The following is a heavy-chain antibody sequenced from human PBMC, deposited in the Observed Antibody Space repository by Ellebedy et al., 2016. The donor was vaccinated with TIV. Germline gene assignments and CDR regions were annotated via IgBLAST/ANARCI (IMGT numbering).Heavy chain of an antibody. CDR2: VSGSGGSR. CDR1: GFTFSNFA. D-gene: IGHD4-17*01. V-gene: IGHV3-23*01. Sequence: GESLKISXVASGFTFSNFAMNWVRQAPGKGLEYVSTVSGSGGSRNHADSVKGRFTVSRDNSKNTLYLQMNSLRAEDTAVYYCARYGDYVWDLKTDYWGQGTLVTVSS. CDR3: ARYGDYVWDLKTDY. J-gene: IGHJ4*02.